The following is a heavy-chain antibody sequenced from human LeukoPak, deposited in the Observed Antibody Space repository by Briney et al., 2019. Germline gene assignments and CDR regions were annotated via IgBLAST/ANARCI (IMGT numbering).Heavy chain of an antibody. Sequence: SDPLSLTCTVSAGSISSSSYYCRWIRQPPAYRLSRIGSIYYCGSTYYNPSLKSRVTISVDTSRNQCSLKLSSVTAADTAVYHCARPDIVATQYAFDIWGQGTMVTVPS. CDR1: AGSISSSSYY. D-gene: IGHD5-12*01. V-gene: IGHV4-39*01. J-gene: IGHJ3*02. CDR3: ARPDIVATQYAFDI. CDR2: IYYCGST.